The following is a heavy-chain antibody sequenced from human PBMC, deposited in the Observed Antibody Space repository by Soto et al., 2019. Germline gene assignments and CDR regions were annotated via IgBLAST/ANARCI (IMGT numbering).Heavy chain of an antibody. CDR1: GFTFSSYA. CDR2: ISGSGGST. V-gene: IGHV3-23*01. Sequence: EVQLLESGGGLVQPGGSLRLSCAASGFTFSSYAMSWVRQAPGKGLEWVSAISGSGGSTYYADSVKGRFTISRDNSKNTLYLQTNSLRAEDTAVYYCAKDPYYDFWSGYPPDYWGQGTLVTVSS. D-gene: IGHD3-3*01. CDR3: AKDPYYDFWSGYPPDY. J-gene: IGHJ4*02.